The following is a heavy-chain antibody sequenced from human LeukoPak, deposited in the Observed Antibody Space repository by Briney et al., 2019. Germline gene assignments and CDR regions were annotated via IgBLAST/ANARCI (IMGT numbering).Heavy chain of an antibody. CDR2: ISSSSSYI. D-gene: IGHD3-10*02. CDR1: GFTLSSYS. Sequence: PGGSLRLSCAASGFTLSSYSMNWVRQAPGKGLEWVSSISSSSSYIYDADSVKGRFTISRDNAKNSPYLQMNSLRAEDTAVYYCAELGITMIGGVWGKGTAVTISS. CDR3: AELGITMIGGV. J-gene: IGHJ6*04. V-gene: IGHV3-21*01.